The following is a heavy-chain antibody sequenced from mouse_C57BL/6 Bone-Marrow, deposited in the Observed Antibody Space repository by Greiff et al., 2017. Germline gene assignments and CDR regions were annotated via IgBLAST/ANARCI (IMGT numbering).Heavy chain of an antibody. CDR1: GYAFSSSW. D-gene: IGHD1-1*01. V-gene: IGHV1-82*01. CDR3: AREHPYYGSSWAY. CDR2: IYPGDGDT. Sequence: VQLQQSGPELVKPGASVKISCKASGYAFSSSWMNWVKQRPGKGLEWIGRIYPGDGDTNYNGKFKGKATLTADKSSSTAYMQLSSLTSEDSAVYFCAREHPYYGSSWAYWGQGTLVTVSA. J-gene: IGHJ3*01.